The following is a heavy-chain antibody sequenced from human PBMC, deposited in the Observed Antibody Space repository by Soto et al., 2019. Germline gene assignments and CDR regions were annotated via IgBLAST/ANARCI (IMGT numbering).Heavy chain of an antibody. V-gene: IGHV5-51*01. CDR3: AASIFYYGMDV. CDR2: IYPGDSDT. CDR1: GYTFTNYW. Sequence: PGVFLQVSCKGSGYTFTNYWSGWVRQMPGKGLEWMGIIYPGDSDTKYNPSFQGQVTISADKSITTTYLQWSSLKASDTAIYYCAASIFYYGMDVWGQGTTVTVYS. J-gene: IGHJ6*02.